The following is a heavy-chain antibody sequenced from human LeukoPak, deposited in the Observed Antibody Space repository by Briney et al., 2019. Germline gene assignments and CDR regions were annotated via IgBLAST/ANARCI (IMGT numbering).Heavy chain of an antibody. CDR2: IRSKAYGGTT. D-gene: IGHD3-22*01. J-gene: IGHJ3*02. CDR1: GFTFGDYV. Sequence: GRSLRLSCTASGFTFGDYVMSWVRQAPGRGLEWVGFIRSKAYGGTTKNAASVKGRFTISRDDSRSIAYLQMNSLKTEDTAVYYCTRRYNYDSSGYYYVRDAFDIWGQGTMVTVSS. V-gene: IGHV3-49*04. CDR3: TRRYNYDSSGYYYVRDAFDI.